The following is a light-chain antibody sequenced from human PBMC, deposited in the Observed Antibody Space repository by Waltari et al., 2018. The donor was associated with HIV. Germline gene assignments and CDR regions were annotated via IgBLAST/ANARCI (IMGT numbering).Light chain of an antibody. J-gene: IGLJ3*02. CDR1: SSNIGSND. Sequence: QSVLTQPRSVSAAPGQRVTISCSGSSSNIGSNDVSWYQQLPGTAPKLLIFDNYKRPSGIPDRFSGSKSGTSATLGITGLQTGDEADYYCGTWDSGLSAVVFGGGTKLTVL. V-gene: IGLV1-51*01. CDR2: DNY. CDR3: GTWDSGLSAVV.